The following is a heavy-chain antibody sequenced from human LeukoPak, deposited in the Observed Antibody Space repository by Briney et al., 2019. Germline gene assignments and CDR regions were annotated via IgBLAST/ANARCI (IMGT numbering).Heavy chain of an antibody. CDR1: GFTFSDYW. Sequence: GGSLRLSCAASGFTFSDYWMAWVRQAPGNGLEWVANIKQDGSTRHYVDSVKGRFTISRDNAKNSLYLQMNSMRAEDTAVYYCARDHEGALDYWGKGTLVTVSS. V-gene: IGHV3-7*01. CDR3: ARDHEGALDY. CDR2: IKQDGSTR. D-gene: IGHD1-26*01. J-gene: IGHJ4*02.